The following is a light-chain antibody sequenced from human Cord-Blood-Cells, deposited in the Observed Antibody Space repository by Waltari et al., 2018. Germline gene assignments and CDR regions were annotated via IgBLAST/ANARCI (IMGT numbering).Light chain of an antibody. Sequence: EIVLTQSPATLSLSPGERATLSGRASQSVSSYLAWYQQKPGQAPRLLIYDASNRATGIPARFSGSGSGTDFTLTISSLEPDDFAVYYCQQRSNWPLTFGGGTKVEIK. V-gene: IGKV3-11*01. CDR3: QQRSNWPLT. CDR2: DAS. J-gene: IGKJ4*01. CDR1: QSVSSY.